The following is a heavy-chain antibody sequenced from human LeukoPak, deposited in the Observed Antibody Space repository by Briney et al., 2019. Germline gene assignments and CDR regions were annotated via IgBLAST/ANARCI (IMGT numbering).Heavy chain of an antibody. V-gene: IGHV3-21*01. CDR3: ARLWRSGYYDILTGYYRTPAHLHDAFDI. D-gene: IGHD3-9*01. CDR2: ISSSSSYI. Sequence: SGGSLRLSCAASGFTFSSYSMNWVRQAPGKGLEWVSSISSSSSYIYYADSVKGRFTISRDNAKNSLYLQMNSLRAEDTAVYYCARLWRSGYYDILTGYYRTPAHLHDAFDIWGQETMVTVSS. J-gene: IGHJ3*02. CDR1: GFTFSSYS.